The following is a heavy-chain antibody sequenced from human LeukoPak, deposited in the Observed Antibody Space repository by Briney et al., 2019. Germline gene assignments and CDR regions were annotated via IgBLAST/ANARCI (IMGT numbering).Heavy chain of an antibody. CDR2: IWYDGSNK. Sequence: GGSPRLSCAASGFAFSSYGMHWVRQAPGKGLEWVAVIWYDGSNKYYADSVKGRFTISRDNSKNTLYLQMNSLRAEDTAVYYCASLDIAAAGITYGMDVWGQGTTVTVSS. D-gene: IGHD6-13*01. V-gene: IGHV3-33*01. CDR3: ASLDIAAAGITYGMDV. CDR1: GFAFSSYG. J-gene: IGHJ6*02.